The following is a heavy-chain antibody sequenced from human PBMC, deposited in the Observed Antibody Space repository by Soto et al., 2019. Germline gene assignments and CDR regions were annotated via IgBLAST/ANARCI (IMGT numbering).Heavy chain of an antibody. CDR3: AREKGCSGYYSHY. CDR2: IIAMFGTT. J-gene: IGHJ4*02. D-gene: IGHD3-22*01. V-gene: IGHV1-69*15. Sequence: QVQLVQSGDEVKKPGSSVKVSCKVSGGTFFSHAMSWVRQAPGQGLEWVGNIIAMFGTTNYAQKFQGRVAITADESTSTVYMELSSLRSEDTAVYYCAREKGCSGYYSHYWGQGTQVTVSS. CDR1: GGTFFSHA.